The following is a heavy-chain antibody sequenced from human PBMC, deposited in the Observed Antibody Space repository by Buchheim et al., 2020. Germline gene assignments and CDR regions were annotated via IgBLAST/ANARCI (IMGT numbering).Heavy chain of an antibody. J-gene: IGHJ6*02. D-gene: IGHD3-10*01. Sequence: QVQLVQSGAEVKKPGSSVKVSCKTSGGTFSTYAVSWVRQAPGRGLEWMAGIIPISDTTKYAPKFQGRVTITADETTRTVYMELGSLRSEDTAVYYCVRDTSYYSKDVWGQGT. CDR3: VRDTSYYSKDV. CDR2: IIPISDTT. CDR1: GGTFSTYA. V-gene: IGHV1-69*01.